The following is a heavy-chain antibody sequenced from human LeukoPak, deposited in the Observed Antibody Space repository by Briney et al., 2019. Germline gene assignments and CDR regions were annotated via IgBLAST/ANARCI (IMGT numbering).Heavy chain of an antibody. CDR2: INPNSGDT. V-gene: IGHV1-2*06. CDR1: GYTFTGYH. Sequence: ASVKVSCKTSGYTFTGYHMHWVRQAPGQGLEWMGRINPNSGDTNYAQKFQGRVTMTRDTSISTAYMELSRLRSDDTAVYYCARGPYYYDSSGYLGAFDIWGQGTMVTVSS. CDR3: ARGPYYYDSSGYLGAFDI. J-gene: IGHJ3*02. D-gene: IGHD3-22*01.